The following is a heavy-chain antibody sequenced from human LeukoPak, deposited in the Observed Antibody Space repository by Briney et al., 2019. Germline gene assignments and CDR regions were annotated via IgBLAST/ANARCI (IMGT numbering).Heavy chain of an antibody. CDR3: AKDVERSIVGVPGY. CDR1: GFTFSSYG. J-gene: IGHJ4*02. Sequence: GGSLRLSCAAPGFTFSSYGMHWVRQAPGKGLEWVAFIRYDGTNKYYADSVKGRFTISRDNSKNTLYLQMNSLRAEDTAVYYCAKDVERSIVGVPGYWGQGTLVTVSS. CDR2: IRYDGTNK. D-gene: IGHD1-26*01. V-gene: IGHV3-30*02.